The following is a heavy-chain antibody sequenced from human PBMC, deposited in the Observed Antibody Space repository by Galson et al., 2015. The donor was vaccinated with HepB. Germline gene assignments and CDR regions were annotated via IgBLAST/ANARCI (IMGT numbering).Heavy chain of an antibody. J-gene: IGHJ4*02. CDR1: AGSISSSSYY. V-gene: IGHV4-39*01. CDR2: IYYSGST. Sequence: SETLSLTCTVSAGSISSSSYYWGWIRQPPGKGLEWIGRIYYSGSTYYNPSLKSRVTISVDTSKNQFSLKLSSVTAADTAVYYCARLGRGYSYGYVGYWGQGTLVTVSS. D-gene: IGHD5-18*01. CDR3: ARLGRGYSYGYVGY.